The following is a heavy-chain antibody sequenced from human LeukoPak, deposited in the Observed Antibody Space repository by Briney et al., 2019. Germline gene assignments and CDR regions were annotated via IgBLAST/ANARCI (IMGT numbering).Heavy chain of an antibody. Sequence: GGSLRLSCAASGFTFSSYEMNWVRQAPGKGLEWVSYISSSGSTIYYADSVKGRFTISRDNAKNSLYLQMNSLRAEDTAVYYCAREAKGWNGNWFDPWGQGTLVTVSS. CDR2: ISSSGSTI. D-gene: IGHD1-1*01. CDR3: AREAKGWNGNWFDP. CDR1: GFTFSSYE. J-gene: IGHJ5*02. V-gene: IGHV3-48*03.